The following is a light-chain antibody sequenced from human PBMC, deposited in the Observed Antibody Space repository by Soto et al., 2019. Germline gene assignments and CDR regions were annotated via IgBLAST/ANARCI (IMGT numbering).Light chain of an antibody. J-gene: IGKJ1*01. Sequence: DIQMTQSPSTLSGSVGDRVTITCRASQTISSWLAWYQQKPGKAPKLLIYDASSLESGVPSRFSGSGSGTEFTLTISSLQPDDFATYYCQQYNITWTFGQGTKV. CDR3: QQYNITWT. CDR1: QTISSW. V-gene: IGKV1-5*01. CDR2: DAS.